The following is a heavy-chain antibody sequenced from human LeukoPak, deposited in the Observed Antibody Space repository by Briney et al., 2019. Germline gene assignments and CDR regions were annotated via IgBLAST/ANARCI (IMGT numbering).Heavy chain of an antibody. CDR1: GGTFSSYA. Sequence: SVKVSCKASGGTFSSYAISWVRQAPGQGLEWMGGIIPIFGTANYAQKFQGRVTMTEDTSTDTAYMELSSLRSEDTAVYYCATVSPDSWIDSGYSYGYFDYWGQGTLVTVSS. V-gene: IGHV1-69*06. CDR2: IIPIFGTA. J-gene: IGHJ4*02. D-gene: IGHD5-18*01. CDR3: ATVSPDSWIDSGYSYGYFDY.